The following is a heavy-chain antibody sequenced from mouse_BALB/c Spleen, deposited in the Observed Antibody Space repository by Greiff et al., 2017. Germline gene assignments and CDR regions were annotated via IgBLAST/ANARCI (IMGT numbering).Heavy chain of an antibody. CDR3: ALYAMDY. CDR1: GFNIKDTY. V-gene: IGHV14-3*02. J-gene: IGHJ4*01. CDR2: IDPANGNT. Sequence: EVQLVESGAELVKPGASVKLSCTASGFNIKDTYMHWVKQRPEQGLEWIGRIDPANGNTKYDPKFQGKATITADTSSNTAYLQLSSLTSEDTAVYYCALYAMDYWGQGTSVTVSS.